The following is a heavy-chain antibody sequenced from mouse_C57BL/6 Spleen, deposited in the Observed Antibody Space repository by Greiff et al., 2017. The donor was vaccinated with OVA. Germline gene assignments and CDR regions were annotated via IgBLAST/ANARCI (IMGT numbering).Heavy chain of an antibody. J-gene: IGHJ4*01. CDR1: GYTFTDYY. CDR2: INPNNGGT. V-gene: IGHV1-26*01. Sequence: VQLQQSGPELVKPGASVKISCKASGYTFTDYYMNWVKQSHGKSLEWIGDINPNNGGTSYNQKFKGKATLTVDKSSSTAYMELRSLTSEDSAVYYCARGCGGNYYAMDYWGQGTSVTVSS. CDR3: ARGCGGNYYAMDY. D-gene: IGHD2-1*01.